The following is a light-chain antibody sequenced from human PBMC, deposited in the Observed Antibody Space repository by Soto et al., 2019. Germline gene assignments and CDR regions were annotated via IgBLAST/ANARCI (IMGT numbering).Light chain of an antibody. Sequence: IQKTQTHSPLSASVGDRVTITCRASQSISSWLAWYQQKPGKAPKLLIYDAAGLESGVPSRFSGRGSGTEFTLTISSLQADNLATEYCQPYLTGWSFGPGTKVDIK. J-gene: IGKJ1*01. CDR3: QPYLTGWS. CDR2: DAA. V-gene: IGKV1-5*01. CDR1: QSISSW.